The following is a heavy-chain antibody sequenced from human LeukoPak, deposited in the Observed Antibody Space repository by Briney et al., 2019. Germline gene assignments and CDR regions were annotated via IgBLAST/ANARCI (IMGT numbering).Heavy chain of an antibody. Sequence: ASVKVSCKASGYTFTTYGISWVRQAPGQGLEWMGWISVYNGNTNYAQKFQDRVTMTTDTSTSTVYMELRSLRSDDTAVYYCARDLRIAARPFDYWGQGTLVTVSS. CDR2: ISVYNGNT. J-gene: IGHJ4*02. CDR1: GYTFTTYG. V-gene: IGHV1-18*01. D-gene: IGHD6-6*01. CDR3: ARDLRIAARPFDY.